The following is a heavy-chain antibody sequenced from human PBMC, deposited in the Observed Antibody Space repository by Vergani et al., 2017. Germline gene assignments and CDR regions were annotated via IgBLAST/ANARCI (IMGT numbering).Heavy chain of an antibody. CDR3: ARDEDGDYFFDY. Sequence: EVQLVESGGGLVQHGRSLRLSCAASGFTFDDYAMHWVRQAPGKGLEWVSGISWNSGSIGYADSVKGRFTISRDNAKNSLYLQMNSLRAEDTAVYYCARDEDGDYFFDYWGQGTLVTVSS. CDR1: GFTFDDYA. CDR2: ISWNSGSI. J-gene: IGHJ4*02. D-gene: IGHD4-17*01. V-gene: IGHV3-9*01.